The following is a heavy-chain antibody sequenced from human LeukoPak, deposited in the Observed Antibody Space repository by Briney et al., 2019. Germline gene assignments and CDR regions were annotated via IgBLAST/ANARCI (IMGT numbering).Heavy chain of an antibody. J-gene: IGHJ6*04. CDR1: RFSFSTYW. CDR3: AELGITMIGGV. Sequence: GGSLRLSCETSRFSFSTYWMSWVRQAPGKGLEWVSAISGSGGTTYYADSVKGRFTISRDNAKNSLYLQMNSLRAEDTAVYYCAELGITMIGGVWGKGTTVTISS. CDR2: ISGSGGTT. D-gene: IGHD3-10*02. V-gene: IGHV3-23*01.